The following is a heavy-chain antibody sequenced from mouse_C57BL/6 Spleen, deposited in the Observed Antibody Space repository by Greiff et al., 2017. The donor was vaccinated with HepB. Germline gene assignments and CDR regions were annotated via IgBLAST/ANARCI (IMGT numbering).Heavy chain of an antibody. CDR1: GYSFTGYY. J-gene: IGHJ2*01. V-gene: IGHV1-42*01. CDR3: AREGTERYYFDY. CDR2: INPSTGGT. D-gene: IGHD2-14*01. Sequence: EVQLQQSGPELVKPGASVKISCKASGYSFTGYYMNWVKQSPEKSLEWIGEINPSTGGTTYNQKFKAKATLTVDKSSSTAYMQLKSLTSVDSAVYYCAREGTERYYFDYWGQGTTLTVSS.